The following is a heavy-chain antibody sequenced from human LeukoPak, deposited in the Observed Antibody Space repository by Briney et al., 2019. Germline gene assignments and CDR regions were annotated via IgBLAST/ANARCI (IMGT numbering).Heavy chain of an antibody. J-gene: IGHJ4*02. D-gene: IGHD1-20*01. CDR3: ARDPPFIIGTTFFDY. CDR1: GFSFSRYA. Sequence: GGSLRLSCATSGFSFSRYAMHWVRQAPGKGLEYVSAISSNGGITYYAKSVKGRFVISRDNSKNTLNLQMGSLRAEDMAVYYCARDPPFIIGTTFFDYWGQGTLVTVSS. V-gene: IGHV3-64*01. CDR2: ISSNGGIT.